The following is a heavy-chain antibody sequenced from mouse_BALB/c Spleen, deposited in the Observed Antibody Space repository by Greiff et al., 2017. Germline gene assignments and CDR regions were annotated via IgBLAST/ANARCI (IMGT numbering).Heavy chain of an antibody. CDR1: GYTFTSYW. CDR2: INPSTGYT. V-gene: IGHV1-7*01. Sequence: VKLMESGAELAKPGASVKMSCKASGYTFTSYWMHWVKQRPGQGLEWIGYINPSTGYTEYNQKFKDKATLTADKSSSTAYMQLSSLTSEDSAVYYCARSGRYDGFAYWGQGTLVTVSA. CDR3: ARSGRYDGFAY. D-gene: IGHD2-14*01. J-gene: IGHJ3*01.